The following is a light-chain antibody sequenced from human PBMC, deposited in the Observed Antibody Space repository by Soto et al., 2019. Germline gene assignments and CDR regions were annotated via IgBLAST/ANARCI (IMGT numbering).Light chain of an antibody. Sequence: SYELTQPPSVSVSPGQTASITCSGDKLGDKYACWYQQKPGQSPVLVIYQDNKRPSGIPERFSGSYSGNTATLTISGTQALDEADYYCQAWDSSTRVVFGGGTKLTVL. CDR2: QDN. CDR1: KLGDKY. V-gene: IGLV3-1*01. CDR3: QAWDSSTRVV. J-gene: IGLJ2*01.